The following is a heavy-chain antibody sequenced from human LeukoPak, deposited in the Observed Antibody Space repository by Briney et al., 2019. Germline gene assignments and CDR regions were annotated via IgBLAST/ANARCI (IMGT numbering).Heavy chain of an antibody. V-gene: IGHV4-31*03. J-gene: IGHJ4*02. CDR1: GGSISNGGYY. CDR2: IYYSGNT. CDR3: ARDGSGQFDY. Sequence: SETLSLTCTVSGGSISNGGYYWNWIRQHPGKGLEWIGYIYYSGNTYYNPSLKSRVTISVDKSKNQFALRLSSVTAADTAVYYCARDGSGQFDYWGQGTLVTVSS. D-gene: IGHD3-3*01.